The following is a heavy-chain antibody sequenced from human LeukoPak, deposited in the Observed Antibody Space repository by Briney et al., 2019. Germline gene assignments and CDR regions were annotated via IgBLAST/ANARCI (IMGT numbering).Heavy chain of an antibody. Sequence: AGSLRLSCAASGFTFSNAWRSWDRPGPGKGLEWVGRIKSKTGGGTTDSAAPVKGSLTISRDDSKNTLYMQMNSLKTEDTAVYYCTTDNHYGGADYWGQGTLVTVSS. CDR3: TTDNHYGGADY. V-gene: IGHV3-15*01. CDR1: GFTFSNAW. J-gene: IGHJ4*02. D-gene: IGHD4-17*01. CDR2: IKSKTGGGTT.